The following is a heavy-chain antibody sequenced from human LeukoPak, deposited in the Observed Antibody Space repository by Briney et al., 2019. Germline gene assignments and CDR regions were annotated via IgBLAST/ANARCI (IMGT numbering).Heavy chain of an antibody. CDR1: GFTFGDYA. J-gene: IGHJ4*02. V-gene: IGHV3-11*04. D-gene: IGHD5-12*01. CDR2: ISSSGGLI. Sequence: GGSLRLSCTASGFTFGDYAMSWFRQAPGKGLEWISYISSSGGLIYYADSAKGRFTISRDNAKKSLYLQMNSLRAEDTAVYYCARGPSGYHNTGGQGTLVTVSS. CDR3: ARGPSGYHNT.